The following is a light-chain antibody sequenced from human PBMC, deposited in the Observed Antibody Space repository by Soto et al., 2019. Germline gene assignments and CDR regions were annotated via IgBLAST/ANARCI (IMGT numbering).Light chain of an antibody. CDR2: AAS. CDR1: QAIGIY. Sequence: DIQMTQSPSSLSTSVGDRVTITCRASQAIGIYLAWYQQKPGKVPKLLIYAASTMQSGVPSRFSGSGYRTDFTLTINSLQPEDVATYYCQKYSGAPPTFGQGTKVEIK. V-gene: IGKV1-27*01. J-gene: IGKJ1*01. CDR3: QKYSGAPPT.